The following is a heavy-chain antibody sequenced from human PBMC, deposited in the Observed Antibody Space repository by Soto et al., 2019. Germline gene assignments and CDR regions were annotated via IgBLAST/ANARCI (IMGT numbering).Heavy chain of an antibody. V-gene: IGHV4-39*01. J-gene: IGHJ4*02. Sequence: SETLSLTCSVSGGSISSSTYYWGWIRQPPGKGLEWIGSIYYSGSTYYNPSLKSRVTISVDTSKNQFSLMLSSMTAADTAVYYCARGPTVKYFDYWGQGTLVTVSS. CDR2: IYYSGST. CDR3: ARGPTVKYFDY. CDR1: GGSISSSTYY. D-gene: IGHD4-17*01.